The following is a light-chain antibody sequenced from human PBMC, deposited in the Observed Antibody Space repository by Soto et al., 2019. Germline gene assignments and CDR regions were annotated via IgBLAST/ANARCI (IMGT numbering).Light chain of an antibody. J-gene: IGLJ1*01. CDR1: SSDVGGYNY. Sequence: QSALTQPASVSGSPGQSITISCTGTSSDVGGYNYVSWYQQHPGKAPKLSIYAVSNRPSGVSNRFSGSKSGNTASLTISGLQAEDEADYYCNSYTTSSTYVFGAGTKVTVL. CDR3: NSYTTSSTYV. V-gene: IGLV2-14*03. CDR2: AVS.